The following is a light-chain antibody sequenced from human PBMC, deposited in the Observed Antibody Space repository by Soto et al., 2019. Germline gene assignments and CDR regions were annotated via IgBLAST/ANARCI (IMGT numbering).Light chain of an antibody. CDR3: QSYDSSLSAYV. CDR2: GNS. J-gene: IGLJ1*01. V-gene: IGLV1-40*01. CDR1: SSNIGAGYD. Sequence: QSALTQQPSVSGAPGQRVTISCTGSSSNIGAGYDVHWYQQLPGTAPKLLIYGNSNRPSGVPDRFSGSKSGTSASLAITGLQAEDEADYYCQSYDSSLSAYVFGTGTKVTVL.